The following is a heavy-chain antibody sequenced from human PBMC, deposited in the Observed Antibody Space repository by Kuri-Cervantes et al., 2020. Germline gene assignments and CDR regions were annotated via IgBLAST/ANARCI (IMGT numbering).Heavy chain of an antibody. Sequence: LSLTCAASGFTFSSYGMHWVRQAPGKGLEWVAVIWYDGSNKYYADSVKGRFTISRDNSKNTLYLQMNSLRAEDTAVYYCAKDGYGDYGFYYYYGMDVWGQGTTVTVSS. CDR2: IWYDGSNK. CDR1: GFTFSSYG. J-gene: IGHJ6*02. V-gene: IGHV3-33*06. D-gene: IGHD4-17*01. CDR3: AKDGYGDYGFYYYYGMDV.